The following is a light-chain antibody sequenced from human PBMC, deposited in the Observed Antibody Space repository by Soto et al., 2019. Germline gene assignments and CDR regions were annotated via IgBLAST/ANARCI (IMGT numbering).Light chain of an antibody. Sequence: QSVLTQPPSVSGAPGQRVTISCTVSSSNIGAGFDVHWYQHLPGTAPKLLIYGNNNRPSGVPDRFSGSKSGTSASLAITGLRAEDEADYYCQSYDSSLSVRYVFGTGTKVTVL. V-gene: IGLV1-40*01. CDR2: GNN. CDR1: SSNIGAGFD. J-gene: IGLJ1*01. CDR3: QSYDSSLSVRYV.